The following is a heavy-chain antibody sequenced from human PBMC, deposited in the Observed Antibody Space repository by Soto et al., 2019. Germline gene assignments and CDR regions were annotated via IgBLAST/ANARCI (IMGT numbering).Heavy chain of an antibody. CDR3: ATSTGGSYRYTYYFDY. CDR2: IYPGDSDT. J-gene: IGHJ4*02. Sequence: GESLKISCKGSGYSFTSYWIGWVRQMPGKGLEWMGIIYPGDSDTRYSPSFQGQVTISADKSISTAYLQWSSLKASDTAMYYCATSTGGSYRYTYYFDYWGQGTLVTVSS. V-gene: IGHV5-51*01. CDR1: GYSFTSYW. D-gene: IGHD3-16*02.